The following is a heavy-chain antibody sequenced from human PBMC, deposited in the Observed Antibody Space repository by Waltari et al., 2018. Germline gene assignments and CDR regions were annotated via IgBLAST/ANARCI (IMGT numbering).Heavy chain of an antibody. V-gene: IGHV4-34*01. CDR3: ARGRAVYFGSYPRYYFDY. Sequence: QVQLQQWGAGLLKPSETLSLTCAVYGGSFRGYYWSWIRQPPGKGLEWIGEINHSGSTNYNPSLKSRVTISVDTSKNQFSLKLSSVTAADTAVYYCARGRAVYFGSYPRYYFDYWGQGTLVTVSS. CDR1: GGSFRGYY. D-gene: IGHD1-26*01. J-gene: IGHJ4*02. CDR2: INHSGST.